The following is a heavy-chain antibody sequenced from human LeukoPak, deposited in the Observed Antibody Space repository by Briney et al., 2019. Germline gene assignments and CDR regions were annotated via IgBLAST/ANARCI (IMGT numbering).Heavy chain of an antibody. CDR2: ISSSSSYI. V-gene: IGHV3-21*01. CDR1: GFTFSSYS. J-gene: IGHJ5*02. D-gene: IGHD4-23*01. CDR3: ARCGGGNPRWFDP. Sequence: GGSLRLSCAASGFTFSSYSMNWVRQAPGKGLEWVSSISSSSSYIYYSDSVKGRFTISRDNAKNSMYLQMNSLRAEDTAVYYCARCGGGNPRWFDPWGQGTLVTVSS.